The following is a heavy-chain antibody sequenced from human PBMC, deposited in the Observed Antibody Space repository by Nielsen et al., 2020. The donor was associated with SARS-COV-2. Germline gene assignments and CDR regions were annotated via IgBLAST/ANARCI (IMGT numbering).Heavy chain of an antibody. J-gene: IGHJ6*02. D-gene: IGHD5-12*01. CDR3: ARDPGDEWLRLSYYYYGMDV. Sequence: ASVKVSCKVSGYTLTELSMHWVRQAPGKGLEWMGGFDPEDGETIYAQKFQGRVTMTEDTSTDTAYMELSSLRSDDTAVYYCARDPGDEWLRLSYYYYGMDVWGQGTTVTVSS. V-gene: IGHV1-24*01. CDR2: FDPEDGET. CDR1: GYTLTELS.